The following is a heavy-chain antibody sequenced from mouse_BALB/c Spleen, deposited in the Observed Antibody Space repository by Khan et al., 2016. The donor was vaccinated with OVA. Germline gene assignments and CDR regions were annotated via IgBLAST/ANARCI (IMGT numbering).Heavy chain of an antibody. CDR2: INTYTGEP. J-gene: IGHJ4*01. CDR3: ARPPYFSDTMAY. D-gene: IGHD2-10*01. Sequence: QIQLVQSGPELQKPGETVKISCKTSGYTFTNFGMNWVKQAPGKGLEWMGWINTYTGEPSYADDFKGRFAFSLDTSASTAYLQINNLKNEDTATYFCARPPYFSDTMAYWGQGTSVTVSS. V-gene: IGHV9-3-1*01. CDR1: GYTFTNFG.